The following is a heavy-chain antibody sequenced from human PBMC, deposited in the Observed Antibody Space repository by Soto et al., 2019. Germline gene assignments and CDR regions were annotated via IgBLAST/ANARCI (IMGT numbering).Heavy chain of an antibody. CDR2: IDPSDSYT. D-gene: IGHD3-3*01. CDR1: GYSFTIYC. Sequence: GESLKISCNGSGYSFTIYCISLVRQMPGKGLEWMGRIDPSDSYTNYSPSFQGHVTISADRSISTAYLQWSSLKASDTAMYYCASLSYDFWSGSPMDVWGQGTTVTVSS. CDR3: ASLSYDFWSGSPMDV. V-gene: IGHV5-10-1*01. J-gene: IGHJ6*02.